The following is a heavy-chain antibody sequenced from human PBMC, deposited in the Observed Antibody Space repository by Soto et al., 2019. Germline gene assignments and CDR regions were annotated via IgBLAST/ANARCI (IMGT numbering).Heavy chain of an antibody. D-gene: IGHD3-9*01. V-gene: IGHV4-59*01. J-gene: IGHJ4*02. CDR1: GGSISTYY. Sequence: QVQLQESGPGLVKPSETLSLTCTVSGGSISTYYWSWVRQPPGKGLEWIGYIYYSGRTNYNPSLKNRVTISVDTSKNHFSLKLSSVTAADTAVYYCARGNYDFLTGYYIEYFDYWGQGTLVTVSS. CDR2: IYYSGRT. CDR3: ARGNYDFLTGYYIEYFDY.